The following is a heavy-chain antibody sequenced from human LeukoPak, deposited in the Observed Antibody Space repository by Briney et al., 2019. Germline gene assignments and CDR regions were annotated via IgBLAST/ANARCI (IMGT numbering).Heavy chain of an antibody. Sequence: EASVKVSCKASGGTFSSYAISWVRQAPGQGLEWMGRIIPILGIANYAQKFQGRVTITADKSTSTAYMVLSSLRPADTAVYYCARAIWELDWFDPWGQGTLVTVSS. V-gene: IGHV1-69*04. CDR1: GGTFSSYA. CDR2: IIPILGIA. CDR3: ARAIWELDWFDP. J-gene: IGHJ5*02. D-gene: IGHD1-26*01.